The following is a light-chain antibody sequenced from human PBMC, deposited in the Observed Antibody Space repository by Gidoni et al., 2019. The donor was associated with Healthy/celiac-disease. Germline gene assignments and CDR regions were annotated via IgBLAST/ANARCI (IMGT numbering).Light chain of an antibody. Sequence: DIVMTQSPDSLAVSLGERATINCKSSQSVLYSSNNKNYLDWYQQKPGQPPKLLIYWASTRAPRVPDRCSGSGSGTDFTLTISSLQAEDVAVYYCQQYYSTPQTFGQGTKVEIK. CDR3: QQYYSTPQT. CDR1: QSVLYSSNNKNY. CDR2: WAS. V-gene: IGKV4-1*01. J-gene: IGKJ1*01.